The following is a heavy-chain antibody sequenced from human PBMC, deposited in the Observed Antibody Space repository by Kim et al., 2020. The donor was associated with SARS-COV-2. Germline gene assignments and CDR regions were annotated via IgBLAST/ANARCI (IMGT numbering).Heavy chain of an antibody. J-gene: IGHJ3*02. D-gene: IGHD4-4*01. Sequence: YADSVKGRFTISRDNANNSLYLQMNSLRSEDTAVYYCAREVGTTDGAFDIWGQGTMVTVSS. V-gene: IGHV3-11*01. CDR3: AREVGTTDGAFDI.